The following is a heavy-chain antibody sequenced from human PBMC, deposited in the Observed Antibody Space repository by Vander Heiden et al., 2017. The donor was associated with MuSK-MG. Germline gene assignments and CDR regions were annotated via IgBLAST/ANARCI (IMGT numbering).Heavy chain of an antibody. CDR3: ARSAADHSGYNYYYGMDV. J-gene: IGHJ6*02. CDR1: GGSVRSVSTVNYY. V-gene: IGHV4-39*01. D-gene: IGHD3-22*01. CDR2: IDYSGRT. Sequence: QLQLQESGPGLVKPSQTLSLICTVSGGSVRSVSTVNYYWGWIRQPPGKGLEWIGTIDYSGRTYYNPSLKSRVTMSVDTSKNQVSLKLSSVTATDTALYYCARSAADHSGYNYYYGMDVWGQGTTVTVSS.